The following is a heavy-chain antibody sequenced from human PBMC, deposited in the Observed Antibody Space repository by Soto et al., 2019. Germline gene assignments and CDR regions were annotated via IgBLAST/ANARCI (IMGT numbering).Heavy chain of an antibody. CDR2: INSSSSYI. V-gene: IGHV3-21*01. CDR3: ARDRASNTVRYYFDY. J-gene: IGHJ4*02. Sequence: GGSLRLSCAASGFTFSSYSMNWVRQAPGKGLEWVSSINSSSSYIYYADSVKGGFTISRDNAKNSLYLQMNSLRAEDTAVYYCARDRASNTVRYYFDYWGQGTLVTVSS. CDR1: GFTFSSYS. D-gene: IGHD2-2*02.